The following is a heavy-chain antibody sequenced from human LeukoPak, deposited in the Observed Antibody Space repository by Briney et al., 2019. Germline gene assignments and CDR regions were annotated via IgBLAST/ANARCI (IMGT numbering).Heavy chain of an antibody. CDR2: IYYSGST. V-gene: IGHV4-39*01. Sequence: SETLSLTCTVSGGSISSSSYSWGWIRQPPGKGLEWIGSIYYSGSTYYNPSLKSRVTISVDTSKNQFSLKLSSVTAADTAVYYCASYSYSSSWYPYYYYGMDVWGQGTTVTVSS. D-gene: IGHD6-13*01. CDR3: ASYSYSSSWYPYYYYGMDV. J-gene: IGHJ6*02. CDR1: GGSISSSSYS.